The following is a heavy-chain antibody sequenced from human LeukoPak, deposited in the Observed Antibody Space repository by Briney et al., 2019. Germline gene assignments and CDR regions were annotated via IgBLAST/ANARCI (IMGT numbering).Heavy chain of an antibody. J-gene: IGHJ5*02. CDR3: ARDRNWGTLVRGADNNWFDP. CDR2: INPNSGGT. D-gene: IGHD3-10*01. Sequence: GASVKVSCKASGYTFTGYYIHWVRQAPGQGLEWMGWINPNSGGTSYAQKFQGRVTMTRDTSFSTAYMELSRLRSDDTAVYYCARDRNWGTLVRGADNNWFDPWGQGSLVTVSS. CDR1: GYTFTGYY. V-gene: IGHV1-2*02.